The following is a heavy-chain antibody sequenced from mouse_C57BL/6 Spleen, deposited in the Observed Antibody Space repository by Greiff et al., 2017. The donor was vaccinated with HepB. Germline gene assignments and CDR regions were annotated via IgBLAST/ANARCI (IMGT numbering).Heavy chain of an antibody. J-gene: IGHJ4*01. CDR1: GFTFSDYY. CDR2: ISNGGGST. Sequence: EVQLVESGGGLVQPGGSLKLSCAASGFTFSDYYMYWVRQTPEKRLEWVAYISNGGGSTYYPDTVKGRFTISRDNAKNTLYLQRSRLKSEDTAMYYCARGEGFYYAMDYWGQGTSVTVSS. V-gene: IGHV5-12*01. CDR3: ARGEGFYYAMDY.